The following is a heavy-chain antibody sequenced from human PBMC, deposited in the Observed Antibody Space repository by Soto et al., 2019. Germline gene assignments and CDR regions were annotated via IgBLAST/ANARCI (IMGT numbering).Heavy chain of an antibody. Sequence: SETLSLTCTVSGGSISSYYWSWIRQPPGKGLEWIGYIYYSGSTNYNPSLKSRVTISVDTSKNQFSLKLSSVTAADTAVYYCARHYDFWSGIFDYWGQGTLVTVSS. J-gene: IGHJ4*02. D-gene: IGHD3-3*01. CDR2: IYYSGST. CDR3: ARHYDFWSGIFDY. V-gene: IGHV4-59*01. CDR1: GGSISSYY.